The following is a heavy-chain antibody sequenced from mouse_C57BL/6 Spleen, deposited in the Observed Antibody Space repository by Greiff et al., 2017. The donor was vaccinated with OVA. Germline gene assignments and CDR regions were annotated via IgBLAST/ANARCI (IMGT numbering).Heavy chain of an antibody. Sequence: EVMLVESGGGLVQPGGSLKLSCAASGFTFSDYYMYWVRQTPEKRLEWVAYISNGGGSTYYPDTVKGRFTISRDNAKNTLYLQMSRLKSEDTAMYYCARHGETTGFDYWGKGTTLTVSS. CDR2: ISNGGGST. V-gene: IGHV5-12*01. D-gene: IGHD2-12*01. J-gene: IGHJ2*01. CDR1: GFTFSDYY. CDR3: ARHGETTGFDY.